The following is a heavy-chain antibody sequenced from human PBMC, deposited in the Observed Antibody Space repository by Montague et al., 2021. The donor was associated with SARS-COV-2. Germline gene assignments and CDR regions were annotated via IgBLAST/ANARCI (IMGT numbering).Heavy chain of an antibody. CDR2: THYSGST. J-gene: IGHJ4*02. V-gene: IGHV4-59*01. Sequence: SETLSLTCTVSGGSISSFYWSWIRQPSGKGLEWIGCTHYSGSTDYNPSLKSRVTISVDTSRTQFSLRLTSMSAADTAVYYCARGRGFDWLGLDAYYFDYWGQGALVAVSS. CDR1: GGSISSFY. D-gene: IGHD3-9*01. CDR3: ARGRGFDWLGLDAYYFDY.